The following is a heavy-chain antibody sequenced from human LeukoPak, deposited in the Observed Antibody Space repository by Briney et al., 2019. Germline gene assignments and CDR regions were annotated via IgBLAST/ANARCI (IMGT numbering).Heavy chain of an antibody. J-gene: IGHJ4*02. V-gene: IGHV3-15*01. CDR2: IKSKTDGGTT. CDR1: GFTFSNAW. Sequence: GGSLRLSCAASGFTFSNAWMSWVRQAPGKGLEWVGRIKSKTDGGTTDYAAPVKGRFTISRDDSKNTLYLQMNSLKTEDTAVYYCTKQWLARGYFDYWGQGTLVTVSS. CDR3: TKQWLARGYFDY. D-gene: IGHD6-19*01.